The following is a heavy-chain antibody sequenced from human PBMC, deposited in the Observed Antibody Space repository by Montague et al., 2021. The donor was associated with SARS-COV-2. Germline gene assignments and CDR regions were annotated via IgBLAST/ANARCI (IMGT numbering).Heavy chain of an antibody. CDR2: IEYSGST. CDR3: ARDITLGMDV. CDR1: GYSISSGYY. V-gene: IGHV4-38-2*02. J-gene: IGHJ6*02. Sequence: SETLSLTCIVSGYSISSGYYWGWVRQTLGKGLEWLGFIEYSGSTYYNPSLKTRVTMSLDTSKNQFSLKLTSVTAADTALYYCARDITLGMDVWGRGTTVTVSS.